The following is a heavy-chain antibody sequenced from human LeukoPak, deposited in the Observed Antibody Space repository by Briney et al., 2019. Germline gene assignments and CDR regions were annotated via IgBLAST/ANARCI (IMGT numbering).Heavy chain of an antibody. CDR1: GGSFSGYY. CDR2: INHSGST. Sequence: SETLSLTCAVYGGSFSGYYWNWIRQPPGKGLEWIGEINHSGSTYHNPSLKSRVTISVDTSKNQFSLKLSSVTAADTAVYYCARLSASSPEFDYWGQGTLVTVSS. V-gene: IGHV4-34*01. CDR3: ARLSASSPEFDY. D-gene: IGHD1-14*01. J-gene: IGHJ4*02.